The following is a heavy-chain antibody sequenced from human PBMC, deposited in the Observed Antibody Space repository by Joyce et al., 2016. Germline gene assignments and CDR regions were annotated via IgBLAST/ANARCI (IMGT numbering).Heavy chain of an antibody. CDR2: IRGGGFST. J-gene: IGHJ4*02. CDR1: GFTFSSYA. CDR3: AKGLGTFDF. D-gene: IGHD7-27*01. Sequence: EVQLLESGGGLVQPGGSLRISCAASGFTFSSYAMTWVRQAPGKGLEWVSTIRGGGFSTYYSDSVKGRFTISRDNSKSTLYLQMNSLTAEDTAVYYCAKGLGTFDFWGQGTLVTVSS. V-gene: IGHV3-23*01.